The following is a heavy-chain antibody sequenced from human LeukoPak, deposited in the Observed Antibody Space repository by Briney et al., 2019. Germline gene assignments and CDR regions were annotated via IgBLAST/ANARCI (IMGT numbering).Heavy chain of an antibody. D-gene: IGHD2-2*02. Sequence: PGGSLRLCCAASGITVRSNYMNWVRQAPGQGLEWFSVIYSGGSTYYADSVKGRFTISRDNFKTTVYLQMNSLRAEDTAVYYCARDLAHTQSFDIWGRGTMVTVSS. CDR3: ARDLAHTQSFDI. J-gene: IGHJ3*02. CDR1: GITVRSNY. CDR2: IYSGGST. V-gene: IGHV3-53*01.